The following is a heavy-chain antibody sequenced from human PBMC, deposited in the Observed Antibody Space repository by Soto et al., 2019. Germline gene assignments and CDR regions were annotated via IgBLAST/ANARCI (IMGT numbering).Heavy chain of an antibody. V-gene: IGHV4-4*02. D-gene: IGHD2-21*02. Sequence: SESLSLACGVSGGTVASSHWWSWVRQSPGRGLERIGNVYHTGDTNFNPSLQSRVTFSVDKSNNQFSLRLTSVTAADTAVYFCAREIVTAGGNNYFDPWGPGTLVTVPS. CDR1: GGTVASSHW. J-gene: IGHJ5*02. CDR2: VYHTGDT. CDR3: AREIVTAGGNNYFDP.